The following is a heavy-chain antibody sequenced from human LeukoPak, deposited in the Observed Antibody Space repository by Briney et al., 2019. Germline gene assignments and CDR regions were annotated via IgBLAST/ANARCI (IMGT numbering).Heavy chain of an antibody. V-gene: IGHV4-34*01. Sequence: KSSETLSLTCAVYGGSFSGYYWSWIRQPPGKGLEWIGEINHSGSTNYNPSLKSRVTISVDTSKNQFSLKLSSVTAADTAVYYCAREGGDSSGYYLGEWLDYAFDIWGQGTMVTVSS. CDR3: AREGGDSSGYYLGEWLDYAFDI. CDR1: GGSFSGYY. J-gene: IGHJ3*02. D-gene: IGHD3-22*01. CDR2: INHSGST.